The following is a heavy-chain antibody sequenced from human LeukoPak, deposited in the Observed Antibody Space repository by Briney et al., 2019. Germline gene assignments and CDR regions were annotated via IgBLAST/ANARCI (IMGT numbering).Heavy chain of an antibody. J-gene: IGHJ4*02. CDR3: ATTADYWGSYG. D-gene: IGHD7-27*01. Sequence: GGSLRLSCAASGFTFSSYAMSWVRQVPGKGLEWVSGISGSGGSTYYADSVKGRFTISRDNSKNTLYLQMNSLRAEDTAVYYCATTADYWGSYGWGQGTLVTVSS. CDR2: ISGSGGST. CDR1: GFTFSSYA. V-gene: IGHV3-23*01.